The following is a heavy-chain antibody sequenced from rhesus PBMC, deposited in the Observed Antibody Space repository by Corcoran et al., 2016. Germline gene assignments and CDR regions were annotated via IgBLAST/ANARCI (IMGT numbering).Heavy chain of an antibody. V-gene: IGHV4-173*01. CDR2: ISGSSGST. Sequence: QLQLQESGPGLVKPSETLSLTCAVSGGSISSNYWTCIRQPPGTGLEGIGLISGSSGSTDYNPSLKSRFTSSRDTSKSQFSLKFSSVTAADTAVYYCARGPGGRINRFDVWGPGVLVTVSS. J-gene: IGHJ5-1*01. CDR1: GGSISSNY. CDR3: ARGPGGRINRFDV.